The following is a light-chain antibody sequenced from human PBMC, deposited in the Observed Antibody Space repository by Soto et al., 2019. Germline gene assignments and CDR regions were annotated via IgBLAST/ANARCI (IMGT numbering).Light chain of an antibody. J-gene: IGKJ1*01. CDR2: GAS. Sequence: EIVLTQSPGTLALSPGEGATLSCRASQSVSKYLAWYQQKPGQAPRLLIYGASSRATGIPDSFSGSWSGTDFTRTISRLEPEDLAVYYCQQYGGSPPTFGQGTKVEIQ. V-gene: IGKV3-20*01. CDR1: QSVSKY. CDR3: QQYGGSPPT.